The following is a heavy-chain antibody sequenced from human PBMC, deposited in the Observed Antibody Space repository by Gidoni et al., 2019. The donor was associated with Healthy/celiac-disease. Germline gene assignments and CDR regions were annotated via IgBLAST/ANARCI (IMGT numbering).Heavy chain of an antibody. V-gene: IGHV4-31*03. CDR1: GGYISSGGYY. Sequence: QVQLQESGPGLVKPSQTLSLTCNVSGGYISSGGYYWSWIRQHPGKGLEWIGYIYYSGSTYYNPSLKSRVTISVDTSKNQFSLKLSSVTAADTAVYYCARGDNWGGAFDIWGQGTMVTVSS. CDR3: ARGDNWGGAFDI. J-gene: IGHJ3*02. D-gene: IGHD7-27*01. CDR2: IYYSGST.